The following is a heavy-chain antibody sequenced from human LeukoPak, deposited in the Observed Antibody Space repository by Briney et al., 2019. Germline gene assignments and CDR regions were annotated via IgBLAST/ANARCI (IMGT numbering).Heavy chain of an antibody. Sequence: GGSLRLSCAASGFTFSSYAMHWVRQAPGKGLEWVAVISYDGGNKYYADSVKGRFTISRDNSKNTLYLQMNSLRAEDTAVYYCARGGIAARYNWFDPWGQGTLVTISS. V-gene: IGHV3-30*01. CDR2: ISYDGGNK. D-gene: IGHD6-6*01. J-gene: IGHJ5*02. CDR1: GFTFSSYA. CDR3: ARGGIAARYNWFDP.